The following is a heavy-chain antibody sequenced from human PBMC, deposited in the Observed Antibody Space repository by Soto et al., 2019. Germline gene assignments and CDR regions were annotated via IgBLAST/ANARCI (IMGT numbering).Heavy chain of an antibody. CDR3: ARERIRLRYFAGGMGWFDP. CDR2: IYSGGST. Sequence: EVQLVESGGGLVQPGGSLRLSCAASGFTVSSNYMSWVRQAPGKGLEWVSVIYSGGSTYYADSVKGRFTISRDNSKNTLYRHMNSLRAEDTAVYYCARERIRLRYFAGGMGWFDPWGQGTLVTVSS. J-gene: IGHJ5*02. D-gene: IGHD3-9*01. CDR1: GFTVSSNY. V-gene: IGHV3-66*01.